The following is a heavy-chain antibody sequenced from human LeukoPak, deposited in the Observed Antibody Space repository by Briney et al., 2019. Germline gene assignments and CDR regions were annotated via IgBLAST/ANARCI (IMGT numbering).Heavy chain of an antibody. D-gene: IGHD2-8*02. V-gene: IGHV4-59*01. CDR1: GGSISSYY. Sequence: SSETLSLTCTVSGGSISSYYWSWIRQPPGKGLEWIGYIYYSGSTNYNPSLKSRVTISVDTSKNQFSLKLSSVTAADTAVYYCARDSTTGYFQHWGQGTLVTVSS. CDR2: IYYSGST. J-gene: IGHJ1*01. CDR3: ARDSTTGYFQH.